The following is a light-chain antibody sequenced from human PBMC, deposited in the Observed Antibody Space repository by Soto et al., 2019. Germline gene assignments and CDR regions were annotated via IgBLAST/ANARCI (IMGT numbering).Light chain of an antibody. CDR2: QAS. Sequence: DIQMTQSPSTLSASVGDRVTINCRASRSISTWLAWYQHRPGKAPKLLIYQASSLEDGVPSRFSGSGSGTESTLPISSLHPDDFETYYSQQYISASRTFGQGTKVESK. J-gene: IGKJ2*02. CDR1: RSISTW. CDR3: QQYISASRT. V-gene: IGKV1-5*03.